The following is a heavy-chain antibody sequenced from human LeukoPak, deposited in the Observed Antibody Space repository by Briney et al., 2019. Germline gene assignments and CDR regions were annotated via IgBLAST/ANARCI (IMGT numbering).Heavy chain of an antibody. D-gene: IGHD3-16*01. V-gene: IGHV3-74*01. CDR1: GFTFSSYW. Sequence: PGGSLRLSRAASGFTFSSYWMHWVRQAPGKGLVWVSRINSDGSSTSYADSVKGRFTISRDNAKNTLYLQMNSLRAEDTAVYYCARVITFGGVTFDYWGQGTLVTVSS. CDR2: INSDGSST. J-gene: IGHJ4*02. CDR3: ARVITFGGVTFDY.